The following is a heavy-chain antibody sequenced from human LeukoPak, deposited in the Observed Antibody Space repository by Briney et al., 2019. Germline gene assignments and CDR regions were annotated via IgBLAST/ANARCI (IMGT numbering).Heavy chain of an antibody. CDR2: INEDATTI. CDR3: VRDLILVWTPGDDFDF. CDR1: GFAFSAYW. J-gene: IGHJ4*02. V-gene: IGHV3-74*01. D-gene: IGHD3-16*01. Sequence: GGSLRLSCAASGFAFSAYWMHWVRQAPGKGLEWVSHINEDATTITYADSVKGRFIISRDNSKKSLYLQMNNLRAEDTAVYYCVRDLILVWTPGDDFDFWGQGTLVIVSS.